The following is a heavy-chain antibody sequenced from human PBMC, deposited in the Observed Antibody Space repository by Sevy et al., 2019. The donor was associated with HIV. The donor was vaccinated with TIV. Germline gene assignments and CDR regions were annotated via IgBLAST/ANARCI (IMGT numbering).Heavy chain of an antibody. V-gene: IGHV4-59*08. J-gene: IGHJ4*02. CDR2: IYYNGHI. CDR3: AGENAWGRGYS. CDR1: GGSITSLS. D-gene: IGHD1-26*01. Sequence: SETLSLTCTVSGGSITSLSWNWIRQPLGKGLEWIANIYYNGHINYNPSLKSRVTLSLDTSKNQFSLRLSSVTAADTAMYYCAGENAWGRGYSWGQGTLVTVSS.